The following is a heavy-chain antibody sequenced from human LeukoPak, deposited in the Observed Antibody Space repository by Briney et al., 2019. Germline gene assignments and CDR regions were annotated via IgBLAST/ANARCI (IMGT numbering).Heavy chain of an antibody. CDR3: ARVLMTPHFDY. D-gene: IGHD3-16*01. CDR1: GFTFSSYW. Sequence: QPGGSLRLSCAASGFTFSSYWMSWVRQAPGKGPEWVANIKQDGSEIYYVDSVKGRFTISRDNAKNSLYLQMNSLRVEDTAVYYCARVLMTPHFDYWGQGTLVTVPS. CDR2: IKQDGSEI. V-gene: IGHV3-7*01. J-gene: IGHJ4*02.